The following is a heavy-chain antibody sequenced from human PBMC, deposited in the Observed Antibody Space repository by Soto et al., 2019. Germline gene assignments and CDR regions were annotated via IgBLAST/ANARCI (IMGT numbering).Heavy chain of an antibody. CDR3: TTNFYSDYGMDV. D-gene: IGHD4-4*01. V-gene: IGHV3-15*01. CDR2: IKSKSDGGTT. Sequence: EVQLVESGGGLVKPGGSLRLSCAASGITFSKAWMNWVRQSPGKGLEWVGRIKSKSDGGTTDYAASVKGRLTISRDDSKTTLCLQMNSLKTEDTAVYYCTTNFYSDYGMDVWGQGTTVTVSS. J-gene: IGHJ6*02. CDR1: GITFSKAW.